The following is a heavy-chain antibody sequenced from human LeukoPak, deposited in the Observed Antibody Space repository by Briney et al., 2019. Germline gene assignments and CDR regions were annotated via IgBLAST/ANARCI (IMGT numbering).Heavy chain of an antibody. Sequence: ASVKVSCKASGGTFSSYAISWVRQAPGQGLEWMGGIIPIFGTANYAQKFQGRVTITTDESTSTAYMELNSLRSEDTAVYYCARSPPDILTGYYNHYFDYWGQGTLITVSS. J-gene: IGHJ4*02. CDR1: GGTFSSYA. CDR3: ARSPPDILTGYYNHYFDY. V-gene: IGHV1-69*05. D-gene: IGHD3-9*01. CDR2: IIPIFGTA.